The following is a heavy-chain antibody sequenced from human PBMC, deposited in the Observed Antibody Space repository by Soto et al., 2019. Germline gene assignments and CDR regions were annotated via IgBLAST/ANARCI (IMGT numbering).Heavy chain of an antibody. Sequence: ASVKVSCKASGYTFTSYGISWVRQAPGQGLEWMGWISAYNGNTNYAQKLQGRVTMTTDTSTSTAYMELRSLRSDDTAVYYCARDLTYCGGDCYYPNDYWGQGTLVTVSS. D-gene: IGHD2-21*01. CDR3: ARDLTYCGGDCYYPNDY. CDR2: ISAYNGNT. CDR1: GYTFTSYG. J-gene: IGHJ4*02. V-gene: IGHV1-18*01.